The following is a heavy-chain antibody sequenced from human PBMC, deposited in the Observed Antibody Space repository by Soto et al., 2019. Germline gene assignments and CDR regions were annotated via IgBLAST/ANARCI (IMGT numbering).Heavy chain of an antibody. J-gene: IGHJ6*02. CDR3: ARGRNGMDV. Sequence: QVQLVPSGAEVKKPGSSVKVSCKASGDTFTNYDIKWVRQATGQGLEWMGWMNPNSGNTGYAQKFQGRVTMTRNTSISTAYMELRSLRSEDTAVYYCARGRNGMDVWGQGSTVTVS. CDR1: GDTFTNYD. CDR2: MNPNSGNT. V-gene: IGHV1-8*01.